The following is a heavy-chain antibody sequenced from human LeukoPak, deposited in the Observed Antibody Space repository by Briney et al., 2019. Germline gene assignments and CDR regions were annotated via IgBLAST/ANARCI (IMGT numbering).Heavy chain of an antibody. CDR1: GASISSGGYS. J-gene: IGHJ5*02. Sequence: SETLSLTCAVSGASISSGGYSWSWIRQPPGKGLEWIAYIYDTGSTYYNSSLKSRVTISVDRSKNQFSLKLSSVTAADTAVYYCARASGSHLSYWFDPWGQGTLVTVSP. V-gene: IGHV4-30-2*01. CDR3: ARASGSHLSYWFDP. CDR2: IYDTGST. D-gene: IGHD1-26*01.